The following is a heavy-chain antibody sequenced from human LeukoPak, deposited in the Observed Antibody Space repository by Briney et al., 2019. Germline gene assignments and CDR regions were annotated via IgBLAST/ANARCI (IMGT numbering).Heavy chain of an antibody. J-gene: IGHJ1*01. Sequence: GGSLRLSCAASGFTVSTDWMHWVRQAPGKGLVWVSCIKSDGGTNYADSVKGRFTISSDNAKKTVSLQMNSLRPEDTGVYYCARAPSEIGGYYPEYFRHWGQGTLVTVSS. CDR1: GFTVSTDW. CDR3: ARAPSEIGGYYPEYFRH. CDR2: IKSDGGT. D-gene: IGHD3-22*01. V-gene: IGHV3-74*01.